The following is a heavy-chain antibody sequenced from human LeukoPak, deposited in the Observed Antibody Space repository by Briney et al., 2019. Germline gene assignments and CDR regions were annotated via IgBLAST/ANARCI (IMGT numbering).Heavy chain of an antibody. V-gene: IGHV6-1*01. D-gene: IGHD1-26*01. CDR2: TYYRSKWYN. J-gene: IGHJ3*02. CDR3: AGEEPGSYSIADAFDI. Sequence: SQTLSLTCAISGDSVSSNSAAWNWIRQSPSRGLEWLGRTYYRSKWYNDYAVSVKSRITINPDTSKNQFSLQLNSVTPEDTAVYYCAGEEPGSYSIADAFDIWGQGTMVTVSS. CDR1: GDSVSSNSAA.